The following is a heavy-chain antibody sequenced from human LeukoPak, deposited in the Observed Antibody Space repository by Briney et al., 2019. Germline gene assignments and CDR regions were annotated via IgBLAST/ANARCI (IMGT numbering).Heavy chain of an antibody. J-gene: IGHJ4*02. CDR1: GGSFSGYY. D-gene: IGHD3-16*02. CDR2: INHSGST. Sequence: SETLSLTCAVYGGSFSGYYWSWIRQPPGKGLEWIGEINHSGSTNYNPSLKSRVTISVDTSKNQFSLKLSSVTAADTAVYYCARDLEYDYVWGSYRHPGYDYWGQGTLVTVSS. V-gene: IGHV4-34*01. CDR3: ARDLEYDYVWGSYRHPGYDY.